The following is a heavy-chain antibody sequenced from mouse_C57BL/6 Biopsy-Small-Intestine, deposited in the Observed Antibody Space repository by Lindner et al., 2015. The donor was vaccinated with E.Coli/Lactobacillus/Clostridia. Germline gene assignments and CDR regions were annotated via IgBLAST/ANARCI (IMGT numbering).Heavy chain of an antibody. Sequence: VQLQESGGDLVKPGGSLKLSCAASGFTFSSSGMSWVRQTPDKRLEWVASISSGGSYSSYPDSVKGRFTISSDNAKNTLYLQMSSLKSEDTAMYYCVRQKDYYGSTYRYFDVWGTGTTVTVSS. CDR1: GFTFSSSG. J-gene: IGHJ1*02. CDR2: ISSGGSYS. CDR3: VRQKDYYGSTYRYFDV. V-gene: IGHV5-6*01. D-gene: IGHD1-1*01.